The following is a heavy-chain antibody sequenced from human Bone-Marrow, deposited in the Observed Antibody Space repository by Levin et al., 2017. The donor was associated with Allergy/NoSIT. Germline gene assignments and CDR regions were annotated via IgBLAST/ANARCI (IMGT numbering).Heavy chain of an antibody. V-gene: IGHV1-69*02. J-gene: IGHJ5*02. CDR1: GGTFSSYT. D-gene: IGHD1-26*01. Sequence: GASVKVSCKASGGTFSSYTISWVRQAPGQGLEWMGRIIPILGIANYAQKFQGRVTITADKSTSTAYMELSSLRSEDTAVYYCARARRIGGSNLRVHNWFDPWGQGTLVTVSS. CDR3: ARARRIGGSNLRVHNWFDP. CDR2: IIPILGIA.